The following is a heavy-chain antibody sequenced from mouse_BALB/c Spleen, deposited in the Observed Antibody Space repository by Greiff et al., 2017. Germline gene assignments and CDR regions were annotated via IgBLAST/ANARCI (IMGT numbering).Heavy chain of an antibody. CDR2: INSNGGST. Sequence: EVHLVESGGGLVQPGGSLKLSCAASGFTFSSYGMSWVRQTPDKRLELVATINSNGGSTYYPDSVKGRFTISRDNAKNTLYLQMSSLKSEDTAMYYCARHSGYYAMDYWGQGTSVTVSS. J-gene: IGHJ4*01. CDR1: GFTFSSYG. V-gene: IGHV5-6-3*01. CDR3: ARHSGYYAMDY.